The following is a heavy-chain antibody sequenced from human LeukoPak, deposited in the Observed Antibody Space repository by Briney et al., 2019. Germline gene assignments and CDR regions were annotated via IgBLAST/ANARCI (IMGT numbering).Heavy chain of an antibody. D-gene: IGHD3-3*01. CDR3: ARVGYDFWSGYYYFDY. J-gene: IGHJ4*02. CDR1: GYTFTSYA. V-gene: IGHV1-3*01. Sequence: ASVKVSFKASGYTFTSYAMHWVRQAPGQRLEWMGWINAGNGNTKYSQKFQGRVTITRDTSASTAYMELSSLRSEDTAVYYCARVGYDFWSGYYYFDYWGQGTLVTVSS. CDR2: INAGNGNT.